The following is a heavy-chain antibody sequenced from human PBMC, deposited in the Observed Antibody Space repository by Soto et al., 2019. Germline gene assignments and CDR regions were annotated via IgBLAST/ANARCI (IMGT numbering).Heavy chain of an antibody. J-gene: IGHJ5*02. D-gene: IGHD1-1*01. Sequence: PGGSLRLSCAASGFTFSSYWMSWVRQAPGKGLEWVANIKQDGSEKYYVDSVKGRFTISRDNAKNSLYLQMNSLRAEDTAVYYCARDNWNSPLGFDPWGQGTLVTVYS. CDR3: ARDNWNSPLGFDP. V-gene: IGHV3-7*03. CDR2: IKQDGSEK. CDR1: GFTFSSYW.